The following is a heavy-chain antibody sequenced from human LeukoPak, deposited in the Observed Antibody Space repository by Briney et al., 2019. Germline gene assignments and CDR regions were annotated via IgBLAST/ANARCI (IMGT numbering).Heavy chain of an antibody. CDR2: IYPGDSHT. V-gene: IGHV5-51*01. Sequence: GESLKISCKGSGYSFTDYWIGWVRQMPGKGLEWMGIIYPGDSHTTYSPPFQGQVTISADKSINAIYLQWSSLKASDSAMYYCSTRGGDWGQGTLVTVSS. CDR1: GYSFTDYW. CDR3: STRGGD. J-gene: IGHJ4*02. D-gene: IGHD3-10*01.